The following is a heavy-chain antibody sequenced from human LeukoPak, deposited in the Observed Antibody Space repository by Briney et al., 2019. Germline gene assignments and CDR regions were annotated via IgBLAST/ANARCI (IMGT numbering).Heavy chain of an antibody. V-gene: IGHV3-30*18. Sequence: GGSLRLSCAASGLTFSSYGMHWVRQAPGKGLEWVAVISYDGSNKYYADSVKGRFTISRAHSKNMLYLQMHSLRAEDTAVYYCAKDLGESYYYGMDVWGQGTTVTVSS. J-gene: IGHJ6*02. CDR2: ISYDGSNK. CDR1: GLTFSSYG. D-gene: IGHD3-16*01. CDR3: AKDLGESYYYGMDV.